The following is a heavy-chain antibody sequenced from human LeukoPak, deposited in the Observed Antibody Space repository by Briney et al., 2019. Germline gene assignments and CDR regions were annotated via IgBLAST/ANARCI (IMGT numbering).Heavy chain of an antibody. CDR2: ISYDGSNK. V-gene: IGHV3-30*03. Sequence: GGSLRLSCEASGFTFSNYSMNWVRQAPGKGLEWVAVISYDGSNKYYADSVKGRFTISRDNSKNTLYLQMNSLRAEDTAVYYCAILSDTAMVTFDHWGQGTLVTVSS. CDR1: GFTFSNYS. J-gene: IGHJ4*02. CDR3: AILSDTAMVTFDH. D-gene: IGHD5-18*01.